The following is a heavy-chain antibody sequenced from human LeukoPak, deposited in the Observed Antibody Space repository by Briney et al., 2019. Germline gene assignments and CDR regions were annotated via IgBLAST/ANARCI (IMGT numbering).Heavy chain of an antibody. CDR1: GGSISSGSYY. CDR3: AREGDGYRIDY. D-gene: IGHD5-24*01. J-gene: IGHJ4*02. Sequence: SETLSLTCTVSGGSISSGSYYWSWIRQPAGKGLEWIGRIYTSGSTNYNPSLKSRVTISVDTSKNQFSLKLSSVTAADTAVYYCAREGDGYRIDYWGQGTLVTVSS. V-gene: IGHV4-61*02. CDR2: IYTSGST.